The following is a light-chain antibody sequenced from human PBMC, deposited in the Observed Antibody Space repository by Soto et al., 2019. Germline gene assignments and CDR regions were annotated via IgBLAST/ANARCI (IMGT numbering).Light chain of an antibody. V-gene: IGKV1-39*01. J-gene: IGKJ4*01. CDR3: QQSHSAPLT. CDR2: AAS. CDR1: QSISSH. Sequence: QMTQSPSSLFASVGDRVTITCRASQSISSHLNWYQQKVGQTPRLLIYAASTLQSEVPPRFSGSGYGTEFTLTISGLQREDCATYYCQQSHSAPLTFGGGTKIQI.